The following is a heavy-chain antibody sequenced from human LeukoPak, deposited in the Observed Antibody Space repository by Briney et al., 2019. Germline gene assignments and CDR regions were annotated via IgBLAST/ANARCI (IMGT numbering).Heavy chain of an antibody. CDR2: IYYSGST. Sequence: PSETLSLTCTVSGGSINTYYWSWIWQPPGKGLEWIGYIYYSGSTNYNPSLKSRVTISVDTSKNQFSLKLNSVTAADTAVYYCARGGDYGSGNCGDWFDPWGQGTLVTVSS. V-gene: IGHV4-59*01. CDR1: GGSINTYY. CDR3: ARGGDYGSGNCGDWFDP. J-gene: IGHJ5*02. D-gene: IGHD3-10*01.